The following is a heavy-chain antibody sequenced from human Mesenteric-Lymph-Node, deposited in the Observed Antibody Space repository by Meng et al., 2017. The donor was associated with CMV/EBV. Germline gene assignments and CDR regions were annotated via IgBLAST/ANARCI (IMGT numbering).Heavy chain of an antibody. D-gene: IGHD1-26*01. Sequence: GESLKISCAASGFTFSSYSMNWVRQAPGKGLEWVSSISSSSSYIYYADSVKGRFTISRDNAKNSLYLQMNSLRAEDTAVYYCARQKWEGIDCWGQGTLVTVSS. J-gene: IGHJ4*02. CDR3: ARQKWEGIDC. CDR1: GFTFSSYS. V-gene: IGHV3-21*01. CDR2: ISSSSSYI.